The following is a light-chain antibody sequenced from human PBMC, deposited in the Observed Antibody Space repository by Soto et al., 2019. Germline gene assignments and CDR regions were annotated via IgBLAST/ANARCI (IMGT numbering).Light chain of an antibody. Sequence: QSALTQPASVSGSPGQSITISCTGTSSDVGNYNLVSWCQQHPGKAPKLMIYEGSERPSGVSNRFSGSKSGNTASLTISGLQAEDEADYYCCSYAGSNTFVFGTGTKVTVL. CDR2: EGS. V-gene: IGLV2-23*03. CDR3: CSYAGSNTFV. CDR1: SSDVGNYNL. J-gene: IGLJ1*01.